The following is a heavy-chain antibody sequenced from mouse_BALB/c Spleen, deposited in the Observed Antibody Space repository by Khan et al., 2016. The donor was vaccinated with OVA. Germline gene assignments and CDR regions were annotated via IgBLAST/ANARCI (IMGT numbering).Heavy chain of an antibody. V-gene: IGHV1-20*01. CDR2: INPHIGET. CDR3: TRIYRSDFDY. J-gene: IGHJ2*01. CDR1: GYSFTGYF. Sequence: VQLKQSGPELVRPGASVKISCTASGYSFTGYFMNWVMQSHGKSLEWIGRINPHIGETFYNKRFKDKATLTVDESSSTAHMELRSLTSEDSAVYYCTRIYRSDFDYWGQGTTLTVSS. D-gene: IGHD1-1*01.